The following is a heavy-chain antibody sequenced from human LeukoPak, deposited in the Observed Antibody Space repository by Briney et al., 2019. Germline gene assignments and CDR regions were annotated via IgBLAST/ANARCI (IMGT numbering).Heavy chain of an antibody. CDR2: ITATGDTA. Sequence: GRSLRLSCVASGFTFTKCAMSWIRQAPGKGLEWVAIITATGDTAYYADSVKGRFTISRDNSRNTVYMQMDSLRAEDTAIYYCAKARAITIFGVAKVDFDYWGQGTLVTVSS. CDR1: GFTFTKCA. V-gene: IGHV3-23*01. CDR3: AKARAITIFGVAKVDFDY. D-gene: IGHD3-3*01. J-gene: IGHJ4*02.